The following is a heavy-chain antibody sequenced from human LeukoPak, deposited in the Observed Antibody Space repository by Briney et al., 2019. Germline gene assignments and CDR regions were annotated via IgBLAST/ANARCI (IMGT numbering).Heavy chain of an antibody. Sequence: GGSLRLSCAASGFTFDDYAMHWVRQAPGKGLEWVSGISWNSGSIGYADSVKGRFTISRDNAKNSLYLQMNSLRAEDTALYYCAKDIYGDYEGGNWFDPWGQGTLVTVSS. CDR1: GFTFDDYA. CDR2: ISWNSGSI. V-gene: IGHV3-9*01. D-gene: IGHD4-17*01. CDR3: AKDIYGDYEGGNWFDP. J-gene: IGHJ5*02.